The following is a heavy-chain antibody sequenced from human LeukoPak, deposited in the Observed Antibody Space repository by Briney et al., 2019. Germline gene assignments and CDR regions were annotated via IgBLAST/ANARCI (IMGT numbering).Heavy chain of an antibody. D-gene: IGHD3-10*01. CDR2: ISSSSSYI. CDR3: ARVGVRGVIYYYMDV. CDR1: GFTFSSYS. J-gene: IGHJ6*03. V-gene: IGHV3-21*01. Sequence: GGSLRLSCAASGFTFSSYSMNWVRQTPGKGLEWVSSISSSSSYIYYADSVKGRFTISRDNAKNSLYLQMNSLRAEDTAVYYCARVGVRGVIYYYMDVWGKGTTVTVSS.